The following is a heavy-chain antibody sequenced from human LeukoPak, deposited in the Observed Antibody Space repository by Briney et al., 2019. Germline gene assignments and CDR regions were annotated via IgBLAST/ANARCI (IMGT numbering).Heavy chain of an antibody. CDR1: GGSISSDNYY. Sequence: SQTLSLTCTVSGGSISSDNYYWSWIRQPAGKGLEWIGRIYTSGSTNYNPSLKSRVTISVDTSKNQFSLKLSSVTAADTAVYYCARAPAGTATCFDYWGQGTLVTVSS. CDR2: IYTSGST. D-gene: IGHD6-13*01. J-gene: IGHJ4*02. CDR3: ARAPAGTATCFDY. V-gene: IGHV4-61*02.